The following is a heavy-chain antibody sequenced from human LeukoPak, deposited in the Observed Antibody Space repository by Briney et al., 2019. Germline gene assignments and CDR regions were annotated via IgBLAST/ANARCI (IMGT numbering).Heavy chain of an antibody. J-gene: IGHJ4*02. CDR1: GFTFNDYA. V-gene: IGHV3-23*01. Sequence: PGGSLRLSCAASGFTFNDYAMFWVRQVPGKGLEWVSAISGSGGSTYYADSVKGRFTISRDNSKNTLYLQMNSLRAEDTAVYYCAKVGPLWFGIYDYWGQGTLVTVSS. CDR3: AKVGPLWFGIYDY. CDR2: ISGSGGST. D-gene: IGHD3-10*01.